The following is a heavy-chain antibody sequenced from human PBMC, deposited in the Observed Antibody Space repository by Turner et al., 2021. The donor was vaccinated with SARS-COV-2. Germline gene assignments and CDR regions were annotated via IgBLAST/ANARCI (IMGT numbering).Heavy chain of an antibody. CDR3: ALYSGYDSWYGMDV. Sequence: QVQLVLSDAEVKKPGASVKVSCKASGYTFTSYYLHWVRQAPGQGLEWMGIINPSGDSTSYPQKFQGRVTMARDTSTSTVYMELSSLRSEDTAVYYCALYSGYDSWYGMDVWGQGTTVTVSS. D-gene: IGHD5-12*01. CDR1: GYTFTSYY. V-gene: IGHV1-46*01. CDR2: INPSGDST. J-gene: IGHJ6*02.